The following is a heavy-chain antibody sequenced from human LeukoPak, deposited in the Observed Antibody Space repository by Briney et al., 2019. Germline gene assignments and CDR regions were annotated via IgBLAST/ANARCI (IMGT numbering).Heavy chain of an antibody. CDR3: AKDGVGATEWYYFDY. CDR1: GFTVSSNY. V-gene: IGHV3-23*01. D-gene: IGHD1-26*01. CDR2: ISGSGGST. J-gene: IGHJ4*02. Sequence: GGSLRLSCAASGFTVSSNYMSWVRQAPGKGLEWVSAISGSGGSTYYADSVKGRFTISRDNSKNTLYLQMNSLRAEDTAVYYCAKDGVGATEWYYFDYWGQGTLVTVSS.